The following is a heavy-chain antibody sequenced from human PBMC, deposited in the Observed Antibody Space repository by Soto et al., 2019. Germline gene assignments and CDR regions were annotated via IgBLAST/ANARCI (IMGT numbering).Heavy chain of an antibody. Sequence: EVQLAESGGGLVQPGGSLRLSCTASGFIVSNTYVNWVRQAPGKGLEWVSVISNRGDTHYADSVRGRFSLSRDISDNTLHLQMNNLRVEDTAVYYCAREPRYCRGGSCSITGDAYDIWGQGTMVTVSS. CDR3: AREPRYCRGGSCSITGDAYDI. CDR2: ISNRGDT. D-gene: IGHD2-15*01. J-gene: IGHJ3*02. CDR1: GFIVSNTY. V-gene: IGHV3-66*01.